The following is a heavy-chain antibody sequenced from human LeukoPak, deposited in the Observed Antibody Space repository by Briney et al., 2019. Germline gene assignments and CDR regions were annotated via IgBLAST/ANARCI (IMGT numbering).Heavy chain of an antibody. V-gene: IGHV1-46*01. J-gene: IGHJ4*02. D-gene: IGHD3-22*01. CDR1: GYTCTIYY. CDR3: VRGASDTSGYYYVLDY. CDR2: INPSGTST. Sequence: ASVKVSCKASGYTCTIYYTHWVRQAPGQGLEWMVIINPSGTSTSYPQNFQGRVTMTRDTSTSTVYMELSSLTSDDTAVYYCVRGASDTSGYYYVLDYWGQGTLVTVSS.